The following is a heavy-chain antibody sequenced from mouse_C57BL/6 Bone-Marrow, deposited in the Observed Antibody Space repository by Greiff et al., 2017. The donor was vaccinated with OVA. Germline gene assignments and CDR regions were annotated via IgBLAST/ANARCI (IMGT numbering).Heavy chain of an antibody. CDR2: IYPGNSDT. D-gene: IGHD3-2*02. CDR3: TRWRQLRLFLDY. V-gene: IGHV1-5*01. J-gene: IGHJ2*01. CDR1: GYTFTSYW. Sequence: EVQLQQSGTVLARPGASVKMSCKTSGYTFTSYWMHWVRQRPGQGLEWIGAIYPGNSDTSYNQKFKGKAKLTAVTSASTAYMELSSLTNEDSAVYYCTRWRQLRLFLDYWGQGTTLTVSS.